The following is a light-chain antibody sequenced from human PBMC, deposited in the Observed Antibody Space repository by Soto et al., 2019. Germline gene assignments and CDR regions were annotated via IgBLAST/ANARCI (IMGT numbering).Light chain of an antibody. CDR3: QQANSFPHS. Sequence: DIQMTQSPSSVSASVGDRVTITCRATQGIGSWLAWYQQKPGKAPNLLIYDASKLNSGVPSRFSGSGSGTDFSLTISSLQPEDFATYYCQQANSFPHSFGGGTKVDMK. CDR2: DAS. V-gene: IGKV1-12*01. CDR1: QGIGSW. J-gene: IGKJ4*01.